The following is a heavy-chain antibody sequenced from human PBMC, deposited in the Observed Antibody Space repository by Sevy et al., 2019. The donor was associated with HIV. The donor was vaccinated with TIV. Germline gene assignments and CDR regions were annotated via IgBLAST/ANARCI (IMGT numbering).Heavy chain of an antibody. CDR1: GFTFSSHS. D-gene: IGHD6-6*01. CDR2: ISSSSIYI. J-gene: IGHJ3*02. Sequence: GGSLRLSCAASGFTFSSHSMNWVRQAPGKGLEWVSSISSSSIYIYYADSVKGRFTISRDNTKNSLYLQMNSLRAEDTAVYYCARLEYVSTSGAFDIWGQGTMVTVSS. V-gene: IGHV3-21*01. CDR3: ARLEYVSTSGAFDI.